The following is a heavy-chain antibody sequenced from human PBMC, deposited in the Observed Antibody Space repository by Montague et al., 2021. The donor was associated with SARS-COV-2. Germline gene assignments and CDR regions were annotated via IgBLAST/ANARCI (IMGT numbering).Heavy chain of an antibody. Sequence: SETLSLTCTASGGSISSSSYYWGWIRQPPGKGLEWNGSIYYSGSTYYNPSPKSRVTISIYTSNNQFSLKLSSVTAADTAVYYCAGRTYDIWTGYSLPNWFEPWGLGTLVTVSS. CDR1: GGSISSSSYY. D-gene: IGHD3-9*01. V-gene: IGHV4-39*01. CDR2: IYYSGST. CDR3: AGRTYDIWTGYSLPNWFEP. J-gene: IGHJ5*02.